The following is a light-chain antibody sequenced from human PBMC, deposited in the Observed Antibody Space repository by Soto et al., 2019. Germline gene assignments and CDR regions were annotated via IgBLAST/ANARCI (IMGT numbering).Light chain of an antibody. Sequence: QSALAQPASVSGSPGQSITIPCTGTSSDVGAYNSVSWYQQHPHRAPQVIIYKGTQRPSGVSNRFSGSTSGNAASLTISALQTDDEADYFCYSSAPESTYVCGTGTKATVL. CDR1: SSDVGAYNS. CDR2: KGT. J-gene: IGLJ1*01. V-gene: IGLV2-23*01. CDR3: YSSAPESTYV.